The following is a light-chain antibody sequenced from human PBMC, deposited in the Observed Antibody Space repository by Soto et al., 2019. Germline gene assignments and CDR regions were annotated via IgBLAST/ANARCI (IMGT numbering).Light chain of an antibody. Sequence: DVQMTQSPSSLSASVGDRVTITCQASRHITNYLNWYQQIPGKAPRLLIYASSVLKTGVPSRFSGGGSGTDFTLTICSLQPEDIATYYCQQYDDLPTFGPGTKVDVK. J-gene: IGKJ3*01. CDR3: QQYDDLPT. V-gene: IGKV1-33*01. CDR2: ASS. CDR1: RHITNY.